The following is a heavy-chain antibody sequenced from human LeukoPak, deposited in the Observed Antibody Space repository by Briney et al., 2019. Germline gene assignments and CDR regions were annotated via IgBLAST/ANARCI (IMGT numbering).Heavy chain of an antibody. V-gene: IGHV4-39*07. D-gene: IGHD5-18*01. J-gene: IGHJ4*02. CDR1: GGSISSSTYY. CDR2: IYYSGST. CDR3: ARSGVVQLWPRYFDY. Sequence: SETLSLTCTVSGGSISSSTYYWGWIRQPPGKGLEWIGSIYYSGSTYYNPSLKSRVTISVDTSKNQFSLKLNSVTAADTAVYYCARSGVVQLWPRYFDYWGQGTLVTVSS.